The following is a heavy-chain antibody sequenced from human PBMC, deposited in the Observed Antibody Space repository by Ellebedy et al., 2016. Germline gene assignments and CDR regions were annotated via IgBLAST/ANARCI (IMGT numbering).Heavy chain of an antibody. Sequence: GGSLRLSCAASGFTFTSYAMSWVRQAPGKGLEWVSSISGNGGRTDYAESVKGRFTISRDNSNNSLYFQMNNLRAEDTAVYYCAKGSQWLGRTCFDYWGQGTLVTVSS. CDR2: ISGNGGRT. CDR1: GFTFTSYA. D-gene: IGHD6-19*01. V-gene: IGHV3-23*01. CDR3: AKGSQWLGRTCFDY. J-gene: IGHJ4*02.